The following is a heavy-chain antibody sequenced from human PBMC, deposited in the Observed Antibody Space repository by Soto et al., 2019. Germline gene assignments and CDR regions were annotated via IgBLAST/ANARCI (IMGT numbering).Heavy chain of an antibody. J-gene: IGHJ6*02. CDR2: IFYTGST. D-gene: IGHD1-26*01. Sequence: QVQLQESGPGLVKPSQTLSLTCTVSGGSISSGDYYWSWTRQSPGTGLEWIGYIFYTGSTYDNPSLRSRLAISVDTSKNQFSLTLSSVTAADAAVYYCAREPLKWYGMDVWGQGTTVTVSS. CDR1: GGSISSGDYY. V-gene: IGHV4-30-4*01. CDR3: AREPLKWYGMDV.